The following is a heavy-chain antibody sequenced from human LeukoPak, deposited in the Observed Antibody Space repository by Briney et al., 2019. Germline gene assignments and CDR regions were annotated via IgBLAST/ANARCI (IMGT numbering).Heavy chain of an antibody. CDR3: ATLGIAARSHYYYYYMDV. CDR2: MNPNSGNT. V-gene: IGHV1-8*01. D-gene: IGHD6-6*01. Sequence: ASVKVSCKASGYTFTSYDINWVRQATGQGLEWMGWMNPNSGNTGYAQKFQGRVTMTEDTSTDTAYMELSSLRSEDTAVYYCATLGIAARSHYYYYYMDVWGKGTTVTVSS. CDR1: GYTFTSYD. J-gene: IGHJ6*03.